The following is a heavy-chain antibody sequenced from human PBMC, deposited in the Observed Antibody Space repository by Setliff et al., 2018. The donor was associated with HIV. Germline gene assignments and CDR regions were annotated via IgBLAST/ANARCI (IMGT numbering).Heavy chain of an antibody. CDR2: ISSSSSYI. J-gene: IGHJ6*02. V-gene: IGHV3-21*01. CDR3: ARKLAPGHGMDV. Sequence: PGGSLRLSCAASGFTFSSYSMNWVRQAPGKGLEWVSSISSSSSYIYYADSVKGRFTISRDNAKNSLYLQMNSLRAEDTAIYYCARKLAPGHGMDVWGQGTTVTAP. D-gene: IGHD3-3*02. CDR1: GFTFSSYS.